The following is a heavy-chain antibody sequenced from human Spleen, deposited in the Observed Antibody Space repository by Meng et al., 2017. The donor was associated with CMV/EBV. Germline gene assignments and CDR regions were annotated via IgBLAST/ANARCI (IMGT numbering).Heavy chain of an antibody. D-gene: IGHD2-21*01. CDR3: ARDGGGVVVIAKPFDY. J-gene: IGHJ4*02. Sequence: SGYTFTTYGISWVRQAPGQGLEWMGWISAYNGNTNYAQKLQGRVTMTTDTSTSTAYMEMRNLRSDDTAVYYCARDGGGVVVIAKPFDYWGQGTLVTVSS. CDR1: GYTFTTYG. V-gene: IGHV1-18*01. CDR2: ISAYNGNT.